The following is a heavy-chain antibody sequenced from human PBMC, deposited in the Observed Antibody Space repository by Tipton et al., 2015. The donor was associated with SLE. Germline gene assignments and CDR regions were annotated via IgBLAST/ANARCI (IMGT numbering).Heavy chain of an antibody. J-gene: IGHJ4*02. V-gene: IGHV4-30-4*08. CDR1: GGPISSHS. CDR2: IYYSGST. CDR3: ARGRYSYGLHLDY. Sequence: TLSLTCTVSGGPISSHSWSWIRQPPGKGLEWIGYIYYSGSTYYNPSLKSRVTISVNTSKNQFSLKLSSVTAADTAVYYCARGRYSYGLHLDYWGQGTLVTVSS. D-gene: IGHD5-18*01.